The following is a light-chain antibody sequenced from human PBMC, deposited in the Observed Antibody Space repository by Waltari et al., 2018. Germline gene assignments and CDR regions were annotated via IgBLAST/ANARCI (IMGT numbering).Light chain of an antibody. Sequence: DIQMTQSPSSLSASVGDRVTITCQASQDISSYLNWYQQKPGKAPKLLIYAASSLQSGVPSRFSGSGSGTDFTLTISSRQPEDFATYYCQQSYSTLWTFGQGTKVEIK. V-gene: IGKV1-39*01. CDR2: AAS. CDR1: QDISSY. J-gene: IGKJ1*01. CDR3: QQSYSTLWT.